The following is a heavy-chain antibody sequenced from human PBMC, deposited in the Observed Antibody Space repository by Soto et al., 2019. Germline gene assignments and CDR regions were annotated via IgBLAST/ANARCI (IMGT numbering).Heavy chain of an antibody. CDR3: VRQTAGRGYYSYMDV. D-gene: IGHD3-10*01. J-gene: IGHJ6*03. Sequence: QVQLQESGPGLIKPSGTVSLTCAVSGASIGSTDWWSWVRQPPGKGLEWIGEIYHTGSTANYNHPLKSRVAISVDVSKNQLSLKLTSVTAADTAVYYCVRQTAGRGYYSYMDVWGKGTTVTVSS. CDR2: IYHTGST. V-gene: IGHV4-4*02. CDR1: GASIGSTDW.